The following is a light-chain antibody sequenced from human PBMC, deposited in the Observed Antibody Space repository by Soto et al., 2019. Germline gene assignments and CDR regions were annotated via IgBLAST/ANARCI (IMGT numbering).Light chain of an antibody. CDR1: SGDVGIYNL. J-gene: IGLJ3*02. V-gene: IGLV2-23*02. CDR2: EVN. CDR3: CSYAGYRV. Sequence: QSALTQPASVSGSPGQSITISYTGTSGDVGIYNLVSWYQQHPGKAPKVMIYEVNRRPSGVSDRFSGSKSGNTASLTISGLQAEDEADYYCCSYAGYRVFGGGTKSPS.